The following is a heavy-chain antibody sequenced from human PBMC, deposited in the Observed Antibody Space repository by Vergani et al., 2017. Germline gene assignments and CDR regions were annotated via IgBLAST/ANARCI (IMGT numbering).Heavy chain of an antibody. J-gene: IGHJ4*02. CDR2: IIPIFGTA. D-gene: IGHD6-19*01. CDR1: GYTFTSYG. CDR3: ASHSSGWYWAY. Sequence: QVQLVQSGAEVKKPGASVKVSCKASGYTFTSYGISWVRQAPGQGLEWMGWIIPIFGTANYAQKFQGRVTITADESTSTAYMELSSLRSEDTAVYYCASHSSGWYWAYWGQGTLVTVSS. V-gene: IGHV1-69*13.